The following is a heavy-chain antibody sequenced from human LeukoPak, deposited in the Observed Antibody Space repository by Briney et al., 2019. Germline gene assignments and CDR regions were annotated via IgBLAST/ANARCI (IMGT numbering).Heavy chain of an antibody. J-gene: IGHJ5*02. CDR3: AGATYYYDSSGYPFDP. CDR1: GGSISSYY. D-gene: IGHD3-22*01. Sequence: PSETLSLTCTVSGGSISSYYWSWIRQHPGKGLEWIGYIYYSGSTYYNPSLKSRVTISVDTSKNQFSLKLSSVTAADTAVYYCAGATYYYDSSGYPFDPWGQGTLVTVSS. V-gene: IGHV4-59*06. CDR2: IYYSGST.